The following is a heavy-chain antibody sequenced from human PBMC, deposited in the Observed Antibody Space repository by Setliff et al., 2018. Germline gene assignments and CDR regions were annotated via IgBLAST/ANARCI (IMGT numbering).Heavy chain of an antibody. V-gene: IGHV3-23*01. CDR3: ARGGDYCGGECYIPPPDSY. J-gene: IGHJ4*02. D-gene: IGHD2-21*01. Sequence: GGSLRLSCAASGFTFSNYAMSWVRQAPGEGLEWVSAISGSGGSTYYADSVKGRFTISRDNSKNTLYLQMNSLRPEDTAVYYCARGGDYCGGECYIPPPDSYWGQGTLVTVSS. CDR2: ISGSGGST. CDR1: GFTFSNYA.